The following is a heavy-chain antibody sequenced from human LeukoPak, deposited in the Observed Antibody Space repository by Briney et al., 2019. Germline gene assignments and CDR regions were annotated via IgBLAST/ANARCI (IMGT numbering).Heavy chain of an antibody. CDR1: GFTFSSYG. CDR3: AKGQISGYDHDALDI. V-gene: IGHV3-23*01. Sequence: GGSLRLSCAASGFTFSSYGMSWVRQAPGKGLEWVSAISGSGDNTYYVDSVKGRFTISRDNSKNTLYLQMNSLRAEDTAVYYCAKGQISGYDHDALDIWGQGTMVTVSS. CDR2: ISGSGDNT. J-gene: IGHJ3*02. D-gene: IGHD5-12*01.